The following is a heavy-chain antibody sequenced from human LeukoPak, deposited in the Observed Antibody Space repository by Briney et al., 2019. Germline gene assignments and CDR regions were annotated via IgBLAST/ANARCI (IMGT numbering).Heavy chain of an antibody. Sequence: GGSLRLSCAASGFTFSSYAMSWVRQAPGKGLEWVSSISSSSSYIYYADSVKGRFTISRDNAKNSLYLQMNSLRAEDTAVYYCARDSVAAAGMRPFDYWGQGTLVTVSS. CDR2: ISSSSSYI. CDR1: GFTFSSYA. V-gene: IGHV3-21*01. J-gene: IGHJ4*02. CDR3: ARDSVAAAGMRPFDY. D-gene: IGHD6-13*01.